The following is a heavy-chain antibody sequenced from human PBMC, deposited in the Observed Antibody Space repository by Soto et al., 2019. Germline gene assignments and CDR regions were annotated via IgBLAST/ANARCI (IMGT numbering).Heavy chain of an antibody. J-gene: IGHJ4*02. CDR1: GFTFSNYG. Sequence: GWSLRLSCAASGFTFSNYGMHWVRQAPGKGLEWVAVIWYDGSKKYYADSVKGRFTISRDNSKNTLYLQMNSLRADDTAVYYCARARRDDYYDSSGYYCLDYWGQGTLVTVSS. V-gene: IGHV3-33*01. CDR2: IWYDGSKK. D-gene: IGHD3-22*01. CDR3: ARARRDDYYDSSGYYCLDY.